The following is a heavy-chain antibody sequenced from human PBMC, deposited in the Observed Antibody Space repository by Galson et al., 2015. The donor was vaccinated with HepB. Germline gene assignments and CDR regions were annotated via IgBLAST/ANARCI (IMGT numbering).Heavy chain of an antibody. D-gene: IGHD3-22*01. V-gene: IGHV3-48*02. CDR2: ISSSSSTI. CDR3: ARDDTYYYDSSGYYDY. CDR1: GFTFSSYA. J-gene: IGHJ4*02. Sequence: SLRLSCAASGFTFSSYAMHWVRQAPGKGLEWVSYISSSSSTIYYADSVKGRFTISRDNAKNSLYLQMNSLRDEDTAVYYCARDDTYYYDSSGYYDYWGQGTLVTVSS.